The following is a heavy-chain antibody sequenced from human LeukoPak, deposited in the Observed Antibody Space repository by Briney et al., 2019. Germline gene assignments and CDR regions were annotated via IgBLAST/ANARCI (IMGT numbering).Heavy chain of an antibody. CDR1: GYSFTSYW. D-gene: IGHD3-22*01. J-gene: IGHJ4*02. CDR3: ARGGTMIVVPDGFDY. CDR2: IYPGDSDT. Sequence: GESLKISCKGSGYSFTSYWIGWVRQMPGKGLEWMGIIYPGDSDTRYSPSFQGQVTISADKSISTAYLQWSSLKASDTAMYYCARGGTMIVVPDGFDYWGQGTLVTVSS. V-gene: IGHV5-51*01.